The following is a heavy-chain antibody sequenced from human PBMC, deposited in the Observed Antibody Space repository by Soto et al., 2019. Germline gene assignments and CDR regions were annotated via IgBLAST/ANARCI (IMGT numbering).Heavy chain of an antibody. D-gene: IGHD1-7*01. CDR3: ARDPGRVRNANYINYYYYGMDV. CDR2: ISYDGSNK. Sequence: QVQLVESGGGVVQPGRSLRLSCAASGFTFNSYAMHWVRQAPGKGLEWVAVISYDGSNKYYADSVKGRFTISRDNSKNTLYLQMNSRRAEDTAVYYCARDPGRVRNANYINYYYYGMDVWGQRATVTVS. J-gene: IGHJ6*02. CDR1: GFTFNSYA. V-gene: IGHV3-30-3*01.